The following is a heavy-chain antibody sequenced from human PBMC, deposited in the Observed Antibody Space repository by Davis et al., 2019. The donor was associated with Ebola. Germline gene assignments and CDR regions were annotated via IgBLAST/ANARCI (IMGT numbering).Heavy chain of an antibody. CDR3: AKDPSRPKCY. J-gene: IGHJ4*02. V-gene: IGHV3-23*01. Sequence: GGSLRLSCAASGFTFSSYEMNWVRQAPGKGLEWVSAISGSGGSTYYADSVKGRFTISRDNSKNTLYLQMNSLRAEDTAVYYCAKDPSRPKCYWGQGTLVTVSS. CDR1: GFTFSSYE. CDR2: ISGSGGST. D-gene: IGHD6-6*01.